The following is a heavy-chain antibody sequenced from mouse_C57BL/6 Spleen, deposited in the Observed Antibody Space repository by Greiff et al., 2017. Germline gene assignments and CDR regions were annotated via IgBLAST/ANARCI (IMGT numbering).Heavy chain of an antibody. D-gene: IGHD2-12*01. CDR3: ARHSTTEAMDY. CDR2: ISSGGSYT. Sequence: EVQLVESGGDLVKPGGSLKLSCAASGFTFSSYGMSWVRQTPDKRLEWVATISSGGSYTYYQDSVKGRFTISRDNAKNTLYLQMSSLKSEDTAMYYCARHSTTEAMDYWGQGTSVTVSS. J-gene: IGHJ4*01. V-gene: IGHV5-6*01. CDR1: GFTFSSYG.